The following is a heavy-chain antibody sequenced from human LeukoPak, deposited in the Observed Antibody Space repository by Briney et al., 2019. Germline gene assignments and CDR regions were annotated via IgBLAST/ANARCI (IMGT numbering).Heavy chain of an antibody. CDR3: VKDANYFDSGSYLIPFDS. Sequence: GGSLRLPCAASGFTFSRCAMGWVRQTPGKGLEWVAGISGSGSRTYYADAVKGRFNISRDNSKNTLYLQINSLRAEDTAVYYCVKDANYFDSGSYLIPFDSWGQGTLVTVSS. CDR1: GFTFSRCA. D-gene: IGHD3-22*01. CDR2: ISGSGSRT. V-gene: IGHV3-23*01. J-gene: IGHJ4*02.